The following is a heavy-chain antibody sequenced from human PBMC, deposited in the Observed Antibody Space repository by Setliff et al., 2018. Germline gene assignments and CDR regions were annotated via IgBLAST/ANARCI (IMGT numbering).Heavy chain of an antibody. CDR3: ARSLGSGSYYNSRPFYSDY. CDR1: GGSFSGFY. Sequence: SETLSLTCAVYGGSFSGFYWPWIRQSPGKGLEWIGEINHSGGIDYNPSLKSRVTISVDTSKNQSSLKLMSVTAADTAVYYCARSLGSGSYYNSRPFYSDYWGQGTLVTVSS. D-gene: IGHD3-10*01. J-gene: IGHJ4*02. CDR2: INHSGGI. V-gene: IGHV4-34*01.